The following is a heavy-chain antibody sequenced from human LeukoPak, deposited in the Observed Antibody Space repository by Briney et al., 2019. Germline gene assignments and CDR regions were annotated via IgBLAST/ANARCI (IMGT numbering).Heavy chain of an antibody. CDR1: GYTFTSYS. J-gene: IGHJ4*02. CDR3: ARDCGTTSCYDSPGFDY. Sequence: GGSLRLSCAASGYTFTSYSMNWVRQAPGKGLEWVSYISDGGETIYYADSVKGRFTISRDNAKNSLYLRMNSLRAEDTAVYYCARDCGTTSCYDSPGFDYWGQGTLVTVSS. V-gene: IGHV3-48*01. CDR2: ISDGGETI. D-gene: IGHD2-2*01.